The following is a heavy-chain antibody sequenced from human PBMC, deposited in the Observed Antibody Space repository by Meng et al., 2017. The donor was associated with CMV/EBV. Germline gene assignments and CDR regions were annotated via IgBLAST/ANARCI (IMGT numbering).Heavy chain of an antibody. D-gene: IGHD1-26*01. Sequence: KVSCKGSGYSFTSYWIGWVRQMPGKGLEWMGIIYPGDSDTRYSPSFQGQVTISADKSISTAYLQWSSLKASDTAMYYCARQGEAREYYYYGMDVWGQGTTVTSP. V-gene: IGHV5-51*01. CDR2: IYPGDSDT. J-gene: IGHJ6*02. CDR3: ARQGEAREYYYYGMDV. CDR1: GYSFTSYW.